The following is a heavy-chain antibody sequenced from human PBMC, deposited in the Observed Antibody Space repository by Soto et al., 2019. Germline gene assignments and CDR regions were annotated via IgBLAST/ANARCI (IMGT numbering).Heavy chain of an antibody. V-gene: IGHV3-30*18. D-gene: IGHD5-12*01. CDR2: ISYDGSNK. Sequence: PGGSLRVSCAASGFTFSSYGMHWVRQAPGKGLEWVAVISYDGSNKYYADSVKGRFTISRDNSKNTLYLQMNSLRAEDTAVYYCAKVYRLVPPIVATIPSYYYGMDVWGQGTTVTVSS. J-gene: IGHJ6*02. CDR1: GFTFSSYG. CDR3: AKVYRLVPPIVATIPSYYYGMDV.